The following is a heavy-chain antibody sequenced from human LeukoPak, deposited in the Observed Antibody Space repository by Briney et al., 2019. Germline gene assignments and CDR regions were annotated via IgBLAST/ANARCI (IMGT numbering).Heavy chain of an antibody. J-gene: IGHJ4*02. CDR1: GGSLSSHY. Sequence: SETLSLTRTLSGGSLSSHYWSWIRQPPGKGLEWIGYIYYSGSTNYNPSLKSRVTISVDTSKNQFSLRLSSVTAADTAVYYCAARLDYWGQGTLVTVSS. V-gene: IGHV4-59*11. CDR2: IYYSGST. CDR3: AARLDY.